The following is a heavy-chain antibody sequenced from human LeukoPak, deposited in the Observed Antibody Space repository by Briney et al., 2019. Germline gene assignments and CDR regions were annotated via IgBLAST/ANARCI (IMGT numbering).Heavy chain of an antibody. CDR2: ISSSSNTI. V-gene: IGHV3-48*02. CDR1: GFTFSSYS. J-gene: IGHJ4*02. CDR3: ARSSSSSSGTIDY. Sequence: PGGPLRLSCAASGFTFSSYSVNGLREARGKGLVGGSYISSSSNTIYYADSVKGRFTISRDNAKNSLYLQMNSLRDEDTAVYYCARSSSSSSGTIDYWGQGTLVTVSS. D-gene: IGHD6-13*01.